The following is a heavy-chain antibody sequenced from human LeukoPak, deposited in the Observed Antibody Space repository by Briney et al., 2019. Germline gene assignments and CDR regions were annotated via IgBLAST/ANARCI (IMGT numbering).Heavy chain of an antibody. D-gene: IGHD3-3*01. CDR1: GYTFTGYY. Sequence: GASVKVSCKASGYTFTGYYMHWVRQAPGQGLEWMGWINTNSGGTNYAQKSQGRVTMTRDTSISTAYMELSRLRSDDTAVYYCARDPVGGITIFGVAEYYFDYWGQGTLVTVSS. CDR3: ARDPVGGITIFGVAEYYFDY. CDR2: INTNSGGT. J-gene: IGHJ4*02. V-gene: IGHV1-2*02.